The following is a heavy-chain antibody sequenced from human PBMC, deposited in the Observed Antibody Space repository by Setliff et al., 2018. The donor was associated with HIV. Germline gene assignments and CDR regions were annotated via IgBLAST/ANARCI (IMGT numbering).Heavy chain of an antibody. Sequence: GASVKVSCAASGFTFSTYAMGWVRQAPGKGLEWVSTVGAVGAPTHYAESVKGRFTISKDNSKNTLYLQMSSLRDEDTAVYYCAKVFAYGVDGFDIWGQGTMVTVSS. V-gene: IGHV3-23*01. D-gene: IGHD4-17*01. CDR3: AKVFAYGVDGFDI. CDR2: VGAVGAPT. J-gene: IGHJ3*02. CDR1: GFTFSTYA.